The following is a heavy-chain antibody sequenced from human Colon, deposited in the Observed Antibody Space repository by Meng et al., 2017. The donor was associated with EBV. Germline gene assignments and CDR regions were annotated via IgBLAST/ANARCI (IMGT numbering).Heavy chain of an antibody. D-gene: IGHD3-16*01. J-gene: IGHJ4*02. CDR2: IFYSGNT. CDR3: ARERGGVTRDFDS. V-gene: IGHV4-39*07. Sequence: HLPLQEAGPGLLKPSETLSLTCSVSGDSITTNGYYWGWIRQSPGKGLEWIGSIFYSGNTYFNPSLKTRVTISVDTSKNQFSLKLSSVTAADTAIYYCARERGGVTRDFDSWGQGALVTVSS. CDR1: GDSITTNGYY.